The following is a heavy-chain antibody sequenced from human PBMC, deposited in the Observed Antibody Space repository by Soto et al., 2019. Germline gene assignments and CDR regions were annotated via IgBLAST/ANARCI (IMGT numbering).Heavy chain of an antibody. CDR1: GFAFSNCA. CDR2: IKTSGDTT. CDR3: TKDVTGDIGADF. D-gene: IGHD2-21*02. V-gene: IGHV3-23*05. J-gene: IGHJ4*02. Sequence: GGSLRLSCAASGFAFSNCAMSWVRQAPGKGLEWVSTIKTSGDTTFYADPVKGRFTTSRDDSKNTLYLQMNSLRAEDTATYYCTKDVTGDIGADFWGQGTPVTVSS.